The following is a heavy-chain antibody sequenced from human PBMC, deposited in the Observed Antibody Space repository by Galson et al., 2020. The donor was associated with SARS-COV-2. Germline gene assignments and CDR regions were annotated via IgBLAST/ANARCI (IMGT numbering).Heavy chain of an antibody. Sequence: GGSLRLSCAASGFTFSNYGIHWVRQAPGKGLEWVAVTSYDGSKKYYADSVKGRFTISRDNSKNTLYLQMNSRRAEDTAVYYCAKDPRGTVTSMAYAMDVWGQGTTVTVSS. CDR3: AKDPRGTVTSMAYAMDV. CDR1: GFTFSNYG. J-gene: IGHJ6*02. CDR2: TSYDGSKK. D-gene: IGHD4-17*01. V-gene: IGHV3-30*18.